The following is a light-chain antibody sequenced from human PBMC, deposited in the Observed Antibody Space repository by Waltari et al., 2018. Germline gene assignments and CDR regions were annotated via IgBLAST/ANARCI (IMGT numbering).Light chain of an antibody. Sequence: IVLTQSPGTLSLPPGEKATLSCRASQSVPHNYLAWYQHKPGQAPRLLIYGASRRATGTPDRISGSGSGTDFTLTISRLESEDSAVYFCQQYGSFTFGGGTKVEIK. V-gene: IGKV3-20*01. CDR1: QSVPHNY. CDR2: GAS. J-gene: IGKJ4*01. CDR3: QQYGSFT.